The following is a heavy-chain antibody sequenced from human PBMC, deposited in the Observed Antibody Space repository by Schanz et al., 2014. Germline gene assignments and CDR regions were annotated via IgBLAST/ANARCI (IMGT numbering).Heavy chain of an antibody. CDR1: GFTFSGFW. D-gene: IGHD3-3*01. CDR2: IKKDGSEK. Sequence: VQLVESGGGVVQPGRSLRLSCAASGFTFSGFWMTWVRQAPGKGLEWVANIKKDGSEKYYVDSVKGRFTISRDNAKNSVFLQMNSLRAEDTAVYYCVRDSFFAFDYWGQGTLVTVSS. CDR3: VRDSFFAFDY. V-gene: IGHV3-7*01. J-gene: IGHJ4*02.